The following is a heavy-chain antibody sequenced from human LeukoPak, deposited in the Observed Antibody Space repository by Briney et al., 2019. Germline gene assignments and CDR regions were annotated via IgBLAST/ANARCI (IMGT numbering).Heavy chain of an antibody. CDR3: ARTFLRYSYGYRDYYYYMDV. CDR1: GYSISSGYY. CDR2: IYHSGST. V-gene: IGHV4-38-2*02. Sequence: SETLSLTCTVSGYSISSGYYWGWIRQPPGKGLEWIGSIYHSGSTYYNPSLKSRVTISVDTSKNQFSLKLSSVTAADTAVYYCARTFLRYSYGYRDYYYYMDVWGKGTTVTVSS. D-gene: IGHD5-18*01. J-gene: IGHJ6*03.